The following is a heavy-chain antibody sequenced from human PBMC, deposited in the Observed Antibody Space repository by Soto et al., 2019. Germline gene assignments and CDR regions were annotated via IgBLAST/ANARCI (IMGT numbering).Heavy chain of an antibody. CDR2: IYYTGRT. CDR1: GGSISSDDYY. J-gene: IGHJ4*02. CDR3: ARDRANTPDYFGF. Sequence: SETLSVTCTVSGGSISSDDYYWSWIRQPPGKGLEWIGYIYYTGRTSYNPSLSGRLTISVDTSKSHFSLRLSSVTAADTAVYYCARDRANTPDYFGFWGQGTLVTVSS. V-gene: IGHV4-30-4*01.